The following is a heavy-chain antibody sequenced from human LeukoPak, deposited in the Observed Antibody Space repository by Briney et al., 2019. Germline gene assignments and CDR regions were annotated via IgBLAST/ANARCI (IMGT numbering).Heavy chain of an antibody. CDR1: GFTFSSYS. CDR3: ERVEATNGRHYYYYYMDV. CDR2: INSGSTYT. J-gene: IGHJ6*03. Sequence: GGSLRLSCSASGFTFSSYSMNWVRQAPGKGLEWVSSINSGSTYTYYADSVRGRFTISRDNAKKSLFLQMDSLRAEDTAVYYCERVEATNGRHYYYYYMDVWGKGTTVTVAS. D-gene: IGHD2-15*01. V-gene: IGHV3-21*01.